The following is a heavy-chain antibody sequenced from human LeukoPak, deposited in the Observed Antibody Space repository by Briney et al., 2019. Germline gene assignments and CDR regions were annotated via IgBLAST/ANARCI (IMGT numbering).Heavy chain of an antibody. V-gene: IGHV3-21*01. CDR2: ISSSSSYI. J-gene: IGHJ5*02. CDR3: ASVYCSSTSCQTHGFDP. Sequence: GGSLILSCAASGFTFSSYSMNWVRQAPGEGLEWVSSISSSSSYIYYADSVKGRFTISRDNAKNSLYLQMNSLRAEDTAVYYCASVYCSSTSCQTHGFDPWGQGTLVTVSS. D-gene: IGHD2-2*01. CDR1: GFTFSSYS.